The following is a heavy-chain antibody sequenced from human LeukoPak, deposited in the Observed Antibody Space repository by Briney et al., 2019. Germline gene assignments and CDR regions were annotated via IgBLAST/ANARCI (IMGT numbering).Heavy chain of an antibody. CDR1: GGSISSGSYY. V-gene: IGHV4-61*02. Sequence: SETLSLTCTVSGGSISSGSYYWSWIRQPAGKGLEWIGRIYYSGSTNYNPSLKSRVTISVDTSKNQSSLKLSSVTAADTAVYYCAYYYDSSGYYHTRLFDYWGQGTLVTVSS. CDR3: AYYYDSSGYYHTRLFDY. CDR2: IYYSGST. D-gene: IGHD3-22*01. J-gene: IGHJ4*02.